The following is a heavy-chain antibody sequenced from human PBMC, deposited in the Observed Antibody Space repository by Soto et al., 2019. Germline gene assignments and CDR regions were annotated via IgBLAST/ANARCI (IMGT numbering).Heavy chain of an antibody. Sequence: QVQLVESGGGVVQPGRSLRLSCAASGFTFSSYGMHWVRQAPGEGMEWVAVISYGGSNKYYADSVKGRFTISRDNSKITLYLQMNSLRAEDTAVYYCAKDTLLWFGELLENYGMDVGGQGTTVTVSS. J-gene: IGHJ6*02. V-gene: IGHV3-30*18. CDR1: GFTFSSYG. CDR2: ISYGGSNK. CDR3: AKDTLLWFGELLENYGMDV. D-gene: IGHD3-10*01.